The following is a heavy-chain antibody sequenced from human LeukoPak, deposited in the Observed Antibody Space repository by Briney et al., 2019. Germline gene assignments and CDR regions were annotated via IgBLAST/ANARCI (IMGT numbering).Heavy chain of an antibody. V-gene: IGHV1-2*02. D-gene: IGHD3-10*01. Sequence: ASVKVSCKASGYTFTGYYMHWVRQAPGQGLEWVGWINPNSGGTNYAQKFQGRVTMTRDTSVSTAYMELSRLRSDDTAVYYCARGGEKGGSGSYSTYYYYYYMDVWGKGTTVTVSS. CDR1: GYTFTGYY. CDR2: INPNSGGT. CDR3: ARGGEKGGSGSYSTYYYYYYMDV. J-gene: IGHJ6*03.